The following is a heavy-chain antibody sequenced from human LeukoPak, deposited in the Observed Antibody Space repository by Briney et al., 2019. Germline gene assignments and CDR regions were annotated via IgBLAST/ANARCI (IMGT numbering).Heavy chain of an antibody. J-gene: IGHJ6*02. V-gene: IGHV1-46*01. D-gene: IGHD2-2*01. Sequence: ASVKVSCKASGYTFTSYYMHWVRQAPGQGLEWMGIINPSGGSTGYAQKFQGRVTMTRDTSTSTVYMELSSLRSEDTAVYYCAREGRIVVVPAAILYYGMDVWGQGTTVTVSS. CDR3: AREGRIVVVPAAILYYGMDV. CDR1: GYTFTSYY. CDR2: INPSGGST.